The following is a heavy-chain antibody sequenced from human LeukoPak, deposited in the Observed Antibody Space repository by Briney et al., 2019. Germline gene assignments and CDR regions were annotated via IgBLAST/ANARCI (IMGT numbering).Heavy chain of an antibody. J-gene: IGHJ4*02. CDR3: ARGEWLVLGDH. D-gene: IGHD3-3*01. CDR1: GYNFNAYY. Sequence: ASVKVSCKASGYNFNAYYMHWVRQAPGQGLEWMGWINPNSGGKNYAQKFQGRVTLTRDTSINTVYMEVNRLTSDDTVVYYCARGEWLVLGDHWGQGTPVTVSS. V-gene: IGHV1-2*02. CDR2: INPNSGGK.